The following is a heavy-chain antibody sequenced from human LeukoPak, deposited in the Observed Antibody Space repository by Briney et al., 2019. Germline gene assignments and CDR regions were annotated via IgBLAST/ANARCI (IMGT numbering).Heavy chain of an antibody. CDR2: ISAYNGKT. V-gene: IGHV1-18*01. D-gene: IGHD2-2*01. J-gene: IGHJ6*02. CDR3: TRDTYCSSTSCYYYYYYGMDV. Sequence: ASVKVSCKASGYTFTSYGISWVRQAPGQGLEWMGWISAYNGKTNYAQKLQGRVTMTTDKSTSTAYMELRSLRSYDTAVYYCTRDTYCSSTSCYYYYYYGMDVWGQGTTVTVSS. CDR1: GYTFTSYG.